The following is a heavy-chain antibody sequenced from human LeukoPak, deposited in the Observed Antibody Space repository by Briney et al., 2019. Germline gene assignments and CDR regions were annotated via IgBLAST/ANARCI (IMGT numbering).Heavy chain of an antibody. Sequence: GGSLRLSCVASGFTFSRYSMNWVHQAPGKGLEWIAYIRSRGDTIYYADSVQGRFTISRDTAKNSLYLQMNNLRDEDTAVYYCTRDPEALDYWGQGTLVTVSS. J-gene: IGHJ4*02. CDR3: TRDPEALDY. CDR1: GFTFSRYS. V-gene: IGHV3-48*02. CDR2: IRSRGDTI.